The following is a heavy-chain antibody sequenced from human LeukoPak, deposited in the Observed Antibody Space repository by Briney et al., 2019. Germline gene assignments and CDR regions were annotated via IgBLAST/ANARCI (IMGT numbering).Heavy chain of an antibody. J-gene: IGHJ4*02. CDR3: ARARNGWDSFDY. CDR2: IYYSGST. Sequence: SETLSLTCTVSGGSISSYYWSWIRQPPGKGLEWIGYIYYSGSTNYNPSLKSRVTISVDTFKNQFSLKLSSVTAADTAVYYCARARNGWDSFDYWGQGTLVTVSS. CDR1: GGSISSYY. V-gene: IGHV4-59*01. D-gene: IGHD1-26*01.